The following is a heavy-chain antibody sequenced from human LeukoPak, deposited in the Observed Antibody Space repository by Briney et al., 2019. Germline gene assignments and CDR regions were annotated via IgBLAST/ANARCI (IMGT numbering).Heavy chain of an antibody. CDR1: GGSISSGSYY. D-gene: IGHD5-18*01. CDR3: ARRGYSYGRNFDY. J-gene: IGHJ4*02. V-gene: IGHV4-61*02. Sequence: SQTLSLTCTVSGGSISSGSYYWSWIRQPAGKGLEWIGRIYTSGSTNYNPSLKSRVTISVDTSKNQFSLKLSSVTAADTAVYYCARRGYSYGRNFDYWGQGTLVTVSS. CDR2: IYTSGST.